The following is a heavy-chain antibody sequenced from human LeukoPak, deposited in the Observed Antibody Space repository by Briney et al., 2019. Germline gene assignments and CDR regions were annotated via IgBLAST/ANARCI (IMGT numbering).Heavy chain of an antibody. CDR3: ARCTSTSCYNFDY. J-gene: IGHJ4*02. CDR2: IYYSGST. V-gene: IGHV4-59*01. Sequence: SETLSLTCTVSGGSISSYYWSWIRQPPGKGLEWIGYIYYSGSTNYNPSLKSRVTISVDTSKNQFSLKLSSVTAADTAVYYCARCTSTSCYNFDYWGQGSLVTVSS. D-gene: IGHD2-2*02. CDR1: GGSISSYY.